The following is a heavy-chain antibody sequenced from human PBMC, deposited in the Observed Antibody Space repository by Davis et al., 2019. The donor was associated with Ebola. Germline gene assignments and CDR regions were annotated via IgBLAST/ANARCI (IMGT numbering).Heavy chain of an antibody. D-gene: IGHD3-3*01. CDR1: GFVFSIYD. CDR2: VSGSGGHT. J-gene: IGHJ4*02. V-gene: IGHV3-23*01. CDR3: ARFCHYPDCSYFDY. Sequence: GESLKISCAASGFVFSIYDMSWVRQVPGKGLEWVSTVSGSGGHTYYSDSVRGRLTISRDNSKNTLSLQMNSLRAEDTATYYCARFCHYPDCSYFDYWGQGTLVTVSS.